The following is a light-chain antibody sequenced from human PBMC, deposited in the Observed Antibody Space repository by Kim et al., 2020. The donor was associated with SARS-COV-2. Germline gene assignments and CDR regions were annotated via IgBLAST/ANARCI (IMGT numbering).Light chain of an antibody. CDR1: DLGYKA. J-gene: IGLJ3*02. Sequence: SYELTQPPSVSVAPGETARITCGGPDLGYKAVPWYQQMPGQAPLLVISYALRRPSGLPERFSGSNSANSSPLPLRRVEAWDEADYYCQVWDSSIAHEVFG. CDR3: QVWDSSIAHEV. CDR2: YAL. V-gene: IGLV3-21*04.